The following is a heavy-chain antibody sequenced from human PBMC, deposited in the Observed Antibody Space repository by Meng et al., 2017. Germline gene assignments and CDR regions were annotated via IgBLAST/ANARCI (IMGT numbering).Heavy chain of an antibody. Sequence: SVKVSCKASGFTFTSSAMQWVRQARGQRLEWIGWIVVGSGNTNYAQKFQERVTITRDMSTSTAYMELSSLRSEDTAVYYCAADLPGPSPPRGSRALYHYGMDVWGQGTTVTVSS. V-gene: IGHV1-58*02. CDR3: AADLPGPSPPRGSRALYHYGMDV. D-gene: IGHD3-10*01. CDR2: IVVGSGNT. J-gene: IGHJ6*02. CDR1: GFTFTSSA.